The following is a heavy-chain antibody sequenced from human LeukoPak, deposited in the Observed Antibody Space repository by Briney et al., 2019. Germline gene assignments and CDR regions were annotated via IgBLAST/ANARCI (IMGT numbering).Heavy chain of an antibody. CDR1: GYTFTGYY. V-gene: IGHV1-46*01. Sequence: ASVKVSCKASGYTFTGYYMHWVRQAPGQGLEWMGIINPSGGSTSYAQKFQGRVTMTRDMSTSTVYMELSSLRSEDTAVYYCARVRPRYYYFDYWGQGTLVTVSS. J-gene: IGHJ4*02. D-gene: IGHD1-14*01. CDR3: ARVRPRYYYFDY. CDR2: INPSGGST.